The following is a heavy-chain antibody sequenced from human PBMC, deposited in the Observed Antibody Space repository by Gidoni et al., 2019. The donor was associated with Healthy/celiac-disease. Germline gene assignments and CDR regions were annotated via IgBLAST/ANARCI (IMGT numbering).Heavy chain of an antibody. V-gene: IGHV4-39*01. CDR3: ASRGTTVTTGWRENGMDV. Sequence: SSSYYWGWIRQPPGKGLEWIGSIYYSGSTYYNPSLKSRVTISVDTSKNQFSLKLSSVTAADTAVYYCASRGTTVTTGWRENGMDVWGQGTTVTVSS. D-gene: IGHD4-17*01. CDR1: SSSYY. CDR2: IYYSGST. J-gene: IGHJ6*02.